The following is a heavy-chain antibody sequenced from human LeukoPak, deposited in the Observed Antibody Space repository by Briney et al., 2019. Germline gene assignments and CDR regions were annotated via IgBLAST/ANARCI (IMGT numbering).Heavy chain of an antibody. Sequence: GGSLRLSCAASGFTFSMYWMHSLRQAPGKGLVWVSRTNSDGSDTTHADSVKGRFTISRDNSKNTLYLQMNSLRAEDTAVYYCAKEGPLSVAGTRDWGQGTLVTVSS. CDR3: AKEGPLSVAGTRD. V-gene: IGHV3-74*01. CDR1: GFTFSMYW. J-gene: IGHJ4*02. CDR2: TNSDGSDT. D-gene: IGHD6-19*01.